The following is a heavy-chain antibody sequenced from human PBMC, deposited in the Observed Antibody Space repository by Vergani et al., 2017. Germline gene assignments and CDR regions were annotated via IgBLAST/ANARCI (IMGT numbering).Heavy chain of an antibody. CDR1: GFPFSDYG. D-gene: IGHD1-1*01. J-gene: IGHJ6*03. V-gene: IGHV3-30*03. CDR2: ISYDGNKK. CDR3: ARDFLTRVTTLDYYYMGV. Sequence: QVQLVESGGGEVQPGRSLRLYCSAAGFPFSDYGVHWVRQAPGKGLEWVSIISYDGNKKNYADSVKGRFTISRDNYKNTLYLEMNALRAEDTAVYYCARDFLTRVTTLDYYYMGVWGKGTTVTVSS.